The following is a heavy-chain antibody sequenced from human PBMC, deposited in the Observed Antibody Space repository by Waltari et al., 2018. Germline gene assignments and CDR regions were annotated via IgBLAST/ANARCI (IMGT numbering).Heavy chain of an antibody. CDR1: GGSLSGYY. V-gene: IGHV4-34*01. D-gene: IGHD3-22*01. CDR3: AYDSSDWDY. CDR2: INHSGSI. J-gene: IGHJ4*02. Sequence: QVQLQQWGAGLLKHSETLSLTCAVCGGSLSGYYWSWLRQPPGKGLEWIGEINHSGSINYNPSLKSRVTISVDTSKNQFSLKLSSVTAADTAVYYCAYDSSDWDYWGQGTLVTVSS.